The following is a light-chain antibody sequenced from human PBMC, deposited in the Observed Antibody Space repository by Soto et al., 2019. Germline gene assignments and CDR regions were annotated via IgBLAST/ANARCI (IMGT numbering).Light chain of an antibody. CDR3: QQYNNWPPRDT. CDR1: QSVSSN. J-gene: IGKJ2*01. V-gene: IGKV3-15*01. Sequence: EIVMTQSPATLSVSPGERATHSCRASQSVSSNLAWYQQKPGQAPRLLIYGASTRATGIPARFSASGSGTEFTLTISSLQSEDFAVYYCQQYNNWPPRDTFGQGTKVDIK. CDR2: GAS.